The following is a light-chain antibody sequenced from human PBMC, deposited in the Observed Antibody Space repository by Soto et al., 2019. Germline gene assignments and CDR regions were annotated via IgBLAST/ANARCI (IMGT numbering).Light chain of an antibody. Sequence: AIRMTQSPSSLSASTGDRVTITCRASQGISSYLAWYQQKPGKAPKLLIYAASTLQSGVPSRFSGSGSGTECTLTISCLQSEDFATYYCQQYYSYSQTFGQGTKVEIK. J-gene: IGKJ1*01. V-gene: IGKV1-8*01. CDR3: QQYYSYSQT. CDR1: QGISSY. CDR2: AAS.